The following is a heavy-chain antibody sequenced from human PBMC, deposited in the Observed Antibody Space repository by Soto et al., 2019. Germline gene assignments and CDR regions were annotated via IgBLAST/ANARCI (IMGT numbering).Heavy chain of an antibody. CDR3: TRDQSYYGSGSYSTGMDV. Sequence: GGSLRLSCAASGFTFSSYAMSWVRQAPGKGLEWVSAISGSGGTTEYAASVKGRFTISRDDSKSIAYLQMNSLKTEDTAVYYCTRDQSYYGSGSYSTGMDVWGQGTTVTVSS. CDR1: GFTFSSYA. J-gene: IGHJ6*02. CDR2: ISGSGGTT. V-gene: IGHV3-49*04. D-gene: IGHD3-10*01.